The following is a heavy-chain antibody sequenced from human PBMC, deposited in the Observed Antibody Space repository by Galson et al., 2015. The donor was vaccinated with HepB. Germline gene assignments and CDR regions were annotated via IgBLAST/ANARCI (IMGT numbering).Heavy chain of an antibody. CDR3: TTGTGATIYYYYGMDV. Sequence: SLRLSCAASGFTFSNAWMSWVRQAPGKGLEWVGRIKSKTDGGTTDYAAPVKGRFTISRDDSKNTLYLQMNSLKTEDTAVYYCTTGTGATIYYYYGMDVWGQGTTVTVSS. CDR2: IKSKTDGGTT. D-gene: IGHD1-26*01. V-gene: IGHV3-15*01. J-gene: IGHJ6*02. CDR1: GFTFSNAW.